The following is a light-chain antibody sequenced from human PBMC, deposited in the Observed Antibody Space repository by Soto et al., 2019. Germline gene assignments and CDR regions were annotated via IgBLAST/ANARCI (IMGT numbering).Light chain of an antibody. CDR1: QYINTR. V-gene: IGKV3-11*01. CDR3: HQRQSWPRT. J-gene: IGKJ1*01. Sequence: EIVLTQSPATLSSFPGDRVTLSCRASQYINTRLAWYQHRPGQAPRLLIYQTSLRADGIPARFSASGSGTDFTLTITDLQPEDFALYSCHQRQSWPRTFGQGT. CDR2: QTS.